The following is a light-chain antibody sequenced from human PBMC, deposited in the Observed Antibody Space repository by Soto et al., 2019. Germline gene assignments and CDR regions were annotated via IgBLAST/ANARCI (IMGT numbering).Light chain of an antibody. CDR1: QAISDY. CDR2: AAS. CDR3: QNYNSAPWT. V-gene: IGKV1-27*01. J-gene: IGKJ1*01. Sequence: DIQMTQSPSSLSASVGDRVTITCRASQAISDYLAWYQQKPGQVPNLLIFAASTLQSGVPSRFSGSGSGTYFTLTITGLQPEVVATYYCQNYNSAPWTFGQGTKVEIK.